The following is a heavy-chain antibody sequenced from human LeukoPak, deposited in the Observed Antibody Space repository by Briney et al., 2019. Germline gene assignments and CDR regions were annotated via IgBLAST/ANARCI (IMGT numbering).Heavy chain of an antibody. CDR2: ISNSGSTI. Sequence: GGSLRLSCAASGFTFSSYEMNWVRQAPGKGLEWVSYISNSGSTIYYADSVKGRFTISRDNAKNSLYLQMNSLRAEDTAVYYCAKNPPRTTVVTLDYWGQGTLVTVSS. CDR3: AKNPPRTTVVTLDY. V-gene: IGHV3-48*03. D-gene: IGHD4-23*01. J-gene: IGHJ4*02. CDR1: GFTFSSYE.